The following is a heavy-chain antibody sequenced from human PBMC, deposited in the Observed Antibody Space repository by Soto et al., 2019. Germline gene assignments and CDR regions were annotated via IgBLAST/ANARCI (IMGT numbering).Heavy chain of an antibody. CDR1: GYTFTSYA. J-gene: IGHJ4*02. CDR3: ARGITLPTPLDY. Sequence: ASVKVSSKASGYTFTSYAMHWVRQAPGQRLEWMGWINAGNGNTKYSQKFQGRVTITRDTSASTAYMELSSLRSEDTAVYYCARGITLPTPLDYWGQGTLVTVSS. V-gene: IGHV1-3*01. CDR2: INAGNGNT.